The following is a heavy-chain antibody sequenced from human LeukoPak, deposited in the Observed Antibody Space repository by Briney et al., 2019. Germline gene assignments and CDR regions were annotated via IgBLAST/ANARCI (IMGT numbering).Heavy chain of an antibody. CDR3: ARDRVGVGGNGWEN. CDR2: MNPNSGNT. J-gene: IGHJ4*02. D-gene: IGHD6-19*01. V-gene: IGHV1-8*02. Sequence: ASVKVSCKASGYTFTSYDINWVRQATGQGLEWMGWMNPNSGNTGYVQKFQGRVTMTRDTSIGTAYMELSSLRSEDTAVYYCARDRVGVGGNGWENWGQGTLVTVSS. CDR1: GYTFTSYD.